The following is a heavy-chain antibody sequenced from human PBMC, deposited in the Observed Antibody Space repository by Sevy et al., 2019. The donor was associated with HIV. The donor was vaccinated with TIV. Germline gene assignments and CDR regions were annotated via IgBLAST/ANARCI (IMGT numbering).Heavy chain of an antibody. J-gene: IGHJ4*02. CDR2: IYYSGST. D-gene: IGHD2-15*01. V-gene: IGHV4-61*01. CDR3: ARTDMSYCSGGSCYSYHFDY. Sequence: SETLSLTCTVSGGSVSSGSYYWSWIRQPPGKGLEWIGYIYYSGSTNYHPSLKSRVTISVDTSKNQFSLKLSSVTAADTAVYYCARTDMSYCSGGSCYSYHFDYWGQGTLVTVSS. CDR1: GGSVSSGSYY.